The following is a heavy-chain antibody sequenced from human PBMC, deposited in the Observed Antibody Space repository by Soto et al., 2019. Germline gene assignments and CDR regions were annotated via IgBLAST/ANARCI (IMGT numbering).Heavy chain of an antibody. J-gene: IGHJ4*02. CDR2: ISSTGNTI. CDR1: GFTFSTYS. CDR3: ARSGYFDY. Sequence: EVQEVESVGGLVQPGGSLRLSCAASGFTFSTYSMNWVRQAPGKGLEWVSYISSTGNTIYYTDSVKGRFTISRDTAKKSLYLQMNSLRAEDKAVYYCARSGYFDYWGQGTLVTVSS. D-gene: IGHD2-8*02. V-gene: IGHV3-48*01.